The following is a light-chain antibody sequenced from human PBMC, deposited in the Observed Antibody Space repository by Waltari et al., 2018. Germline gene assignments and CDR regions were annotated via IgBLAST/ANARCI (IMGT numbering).Light chain of an antibody. V-gene: IGLV2-11*01. CDR1: GSDVGDFNS. CDR3: CSYAGIWV. Sequence: QSALTQPRSVSGSPGQSVTISCAGTGSDVGDFNSVSWYQQHPGKAPRLVIFDVTQRPSVVPDGFSGSKSGTSASLTVSGLQAEDEADYYCCSYAGIWVFGGGTKLTVL. CDR2: DVT. J-gene: IGLJ3*02.